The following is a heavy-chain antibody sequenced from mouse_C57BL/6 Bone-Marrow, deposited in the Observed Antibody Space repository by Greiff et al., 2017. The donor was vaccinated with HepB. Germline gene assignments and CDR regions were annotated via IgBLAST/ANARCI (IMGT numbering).Heavy chain of an antibody. D-gene: IGHD1-1*01. Sequence: QVHVKQSGAELARPGASVKLSCKASGYTFTSYGISWVKQRTGQGLEWIGEIYPRSGNTYYNEKFKGKATLTADKSSSTAYMELRSLTSEDSAVYFCARGYYGSSYEGYWGQGTTLTVSS. V-gene: IGHV1-81*01. CDR2: IYPRSGNT. CDR1: GYTFTSYG. J-gene: IGHJ2*01. CDR3: ARGYYGSSYEGY.